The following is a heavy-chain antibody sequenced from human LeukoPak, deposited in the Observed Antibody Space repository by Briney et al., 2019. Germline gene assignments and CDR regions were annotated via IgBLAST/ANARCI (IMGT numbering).Heavy chain of an antibody. CDR3: ARHGTRYYYYYMDV. Sequence: SETLSLTCAVSGGSITSSNWWSWVRQPPGKGLEWIGEIKHSGNTNYNPSLKSRVTISVDTSKNEFSLKLSSVTAADTAVYYCARHGTRYYYYYMDVWGKGTTVTISS. D-gene: IGHD1-26*01. J-gene: IGHJ6*03. CDR1: GGSITSSNW. V-gene: IGHV4-4*02. CDR2: IKHSGNT.